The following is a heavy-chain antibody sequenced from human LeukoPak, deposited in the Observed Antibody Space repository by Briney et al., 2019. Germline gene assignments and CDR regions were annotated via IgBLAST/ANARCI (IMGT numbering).Heavy chain of an antibody. CDR1: GGSFSGYY. CDR3: ARRGITMVRGVIFSR. CDR2: INHSGST. J-gene: IGHJ4*02. V-gene: IGHV4-34*01. D-gene: IGHD3-10*01. Sequence: PSETLSLTCAVYGGSFSGYYWSWIRQPPGKGLEWIGEINHSGSTNYNPSLKSRVTISVDTSKNQFSLKLSSVTAADTAVYYCARRGITMVRGVIFSRWGQGTLVIVSS.